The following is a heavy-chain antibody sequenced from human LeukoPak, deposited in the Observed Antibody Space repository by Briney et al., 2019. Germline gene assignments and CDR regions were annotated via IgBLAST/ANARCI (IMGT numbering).Heavy chain of an antibody. CDR3: ARGEYCSSTSCYTLYYYGMDV. J-gene: IGHJ6*02. V-gene: IGHV1-2*02. D-gene: IGHD2-2*02. CDR2: INPNSGGT. Sequence: ASVKVSCKASGYTFTGYYMHWVRQAPGQGLEWMGWINPNSGGTNYAQKFQGRVTMTRDTSISTAYMELSSLRSEDTAVYYCARGEYCSSTSCYTLYYYGMDVWGQGTTVTVSS. CDR1: GYTFTGYY.